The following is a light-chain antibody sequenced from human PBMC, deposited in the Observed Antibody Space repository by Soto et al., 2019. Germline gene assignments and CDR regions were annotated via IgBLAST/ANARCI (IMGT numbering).Light chain of an antibody. V-gene: IGKV3-20*01. J-gene: IGKJ5*01. Sequence: EIVLTQSPGTRSLSPGERATLSCRASESVSDNYLAWYQQKPGQAPRLLIYGASSRAIGIPDRLSGSGSGTDFTLTISRLEPEDFAVYYCQQYGRSPPITFGQGTRVEIK. CDR3: QQYGRSPPIT. CDR1: ESVSDNY. CDR2: GAS.